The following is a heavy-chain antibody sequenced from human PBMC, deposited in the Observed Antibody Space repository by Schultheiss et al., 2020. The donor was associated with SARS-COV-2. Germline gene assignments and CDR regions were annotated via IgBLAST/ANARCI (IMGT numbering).Heavy chain of an antibody. Sequence: GESLKISCAASGFTFSSYGMHWVRQAPGKGLEWVAVIWYDGSNKYYADSVKGRFTISRDNSKNTLYLQMNSLRAEDTAVYYCARTPAVASDYWGQGTLVTVSS. V-gene: IGHV3-33*01. J-gene: IGHJ4*02. CDR2: IWYDGSNK. D-gene: IGHD6-19*01. CDR1: GFTFSSYG. CDR3: ARTPAVASDY.